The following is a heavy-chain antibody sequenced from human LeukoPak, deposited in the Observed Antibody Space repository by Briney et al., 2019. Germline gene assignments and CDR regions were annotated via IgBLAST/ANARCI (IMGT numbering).Heavy chain of an antibody. J-gene: IGHJ4*02. Sequence: SETLSLTCSVSDGSINSYYWNWIRRPPGKGLEWIGYIYYNGNTNYSPSLKSRVTMSVDTSKNQFSLKLSSVTAADTAVYYCARGQRSCSGGSCYGPYFDYWGQGTLVTVSS. CDR2: IYYNGNT. V-gene: IGHV4-59*12. CDR1: DGSINSYY. D-gene: IGHD2-15*01. CDR3: ARGQRSCSGGSCYGPYFDY.